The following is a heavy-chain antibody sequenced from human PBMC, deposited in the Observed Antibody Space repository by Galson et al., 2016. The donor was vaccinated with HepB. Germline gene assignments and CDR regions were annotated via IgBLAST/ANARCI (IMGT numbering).Heavy chain of an antibody. CDR3: ARETTIWGNGFQY. J-gene: IGHJ4*02. D-gene: IGHD4-23*01. Sequence: SLRLSCAASGFTFDDYTMHWVRQAPGKGLEWVSLVSWGATTIYYADSVKGRFTISRDNSKNSLYLQMNSLTSEDTALYYCARETTIWGNGFQYWGQGTLVTVSS. CDR1: GFTFDDYT. CDR2: VSWGATTI. V-gene: IGHV3-43*01.